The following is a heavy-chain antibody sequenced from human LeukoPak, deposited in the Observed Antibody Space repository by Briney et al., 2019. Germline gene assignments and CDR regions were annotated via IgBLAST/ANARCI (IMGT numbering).Heavy chain of an antibody. Sequence: SETLSLTCTVSGGSISTYYWSWIRQSPGKGLEWIGNIYYSGSTNYNPSLKSRVTISLDTSNNQFSLKLSSVTAADTAVYYCARANQLAWGYYFDYWGQGTVVTVSS. CDR1: GGSISTYY. J-gene: IGHJ4*02. CDR3: ARANQLAWGYYFDY. CDR2: IYYSGST. D-gene: IGHD6-13*01. V-gene: IGHV4-59*01.